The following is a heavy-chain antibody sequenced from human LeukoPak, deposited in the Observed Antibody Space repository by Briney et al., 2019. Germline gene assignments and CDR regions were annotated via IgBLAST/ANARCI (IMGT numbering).Heavy chain of an antibody. D-gene: IGHD2-15*01. CDR1: GFTFSRYW. CDR2: INSDGSST. CDR3: AREYSTGFDP. J-gene: IGHJ5*02. V-gene: IGHV3-74*01. Sequence: GGSLRLSCAASGFTFSRYWMHWVRQGPGKGLVWVSRINSDGSSTSYADSVKGRFAISRDNAKNTLYLQMNSLRAEDTAVYYCAREYSTGFDPWGQGTLVTVSS.